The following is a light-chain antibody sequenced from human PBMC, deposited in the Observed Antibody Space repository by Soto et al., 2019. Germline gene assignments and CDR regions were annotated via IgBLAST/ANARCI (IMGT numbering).Light chain of an antibody. CDR2: DVS. Sequence: ALTQPASVSGSPGQSITISCTGTSSDVGNYNYVSWHQHHPGKAPKLMINDVSNRPSGVSSRSSGSKSGNTASLTISGLQAEDEADYYCSSYTSSDTYVFGTGTKLTVL. J-gene: IGLJ1*01. CDR3: SSYTSSDTYV. V-gene: IGLV2-14*03. CDR1: SSDVGNYNY.